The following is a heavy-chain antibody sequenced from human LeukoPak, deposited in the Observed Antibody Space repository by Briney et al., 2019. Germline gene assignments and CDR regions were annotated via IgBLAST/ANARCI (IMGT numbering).Heavy chain of an antibody. Sequence: SETLSLTCCVSGYSISSAYYWGWIRQPPGKGLEWIGTMYHSGSTNYNPSLKSRVTISVDTSKNQFSLKLTSVTAADTAVYYCARRQETYYDFWSGHYAGGAFDIWGQGTMVTVSS. D-gene: IGHD3-3*01. J-gene: IGHJ3*02. CDR3: ARRQETYYDFWSGHYAGGAFDI. V-gene: IGHV4-38-2*01. CDR2: MYHSGST. CDR1: GYSISSAYY.